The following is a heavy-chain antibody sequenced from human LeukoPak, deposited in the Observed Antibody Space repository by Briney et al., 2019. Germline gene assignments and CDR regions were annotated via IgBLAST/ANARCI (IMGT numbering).Heavy chain of an antibody. J-gene: IGHJ4*02. D-gene: IGHD3-10*01. CDR3: ARDYADMVRGVIMGPPGVY. CDR1: GFTFSSYS. Sequence: PGGSLRLSCAASGFTFSSYSMNWVRQAPGKGLEWVAVIWYDGSNKYYADSVKGRFTISRDNSKNTLYLQMNSLRAEDTAVYYCARDYADMVRGVIMGPPGVYWGQGTLVTVSP. V-gene: IGHV3-33*08. CDR2: IWYDGSNK.